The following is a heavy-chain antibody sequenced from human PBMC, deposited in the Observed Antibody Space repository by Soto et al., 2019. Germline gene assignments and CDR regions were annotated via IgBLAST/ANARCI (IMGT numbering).Heavy chain of an antibody. CDR1: GGSISSSSYY. CDR3: ARHTRSGCSSTSCYSDV. Sequence: ETLSLTCNVSGGSISSSSYYWGWIRQPPGKGLEWIGSIYYSGSTYYNPSLKSRVTISVDTSKNQFSLKLSSVTAADTAVYYCARHTRSGCSSTSCYSDVWGQGTTVTVSS. V-gene: IGHV4-39*01. D-gene: IGHD2-2*01. J-gene: IGHJ6*02. CDR2: IYYSGST.